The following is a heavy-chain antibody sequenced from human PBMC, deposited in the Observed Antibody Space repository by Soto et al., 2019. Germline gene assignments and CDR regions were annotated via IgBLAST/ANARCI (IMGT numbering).Heavy chain of an antibody. V-gene: IGHV3-23*01. CDR2: ITDTGGNT. CDR3: ATRASYRWDSPLGQDAFDI. D-gene: IGHD3-16*02. J-gene: IGHJ3*02. Sequence: GSLSLSCAASGFTFSSYAMSWVRQAPGKGLQWVSGITDTGGNTYYADSVRGRFTISRDNSKDTLFLQMKSLRVEDTAFYYCATRASYRWDSPLGQDAFDIWGQGTMVTVSS. CDR1: GFTFSSYA.